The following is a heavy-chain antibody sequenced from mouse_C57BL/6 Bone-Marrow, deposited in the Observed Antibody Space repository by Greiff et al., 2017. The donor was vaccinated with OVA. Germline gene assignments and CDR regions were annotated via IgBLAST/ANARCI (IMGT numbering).Heavy chain of an antibody. Sequence: EVHLVESGGGLVQPGGSLKLSCAASGFTFSDYYMYWVRQTPEKRLEWVAYISNGGGSTHYPDTVKGRFTISRDHANNTLYLQMSRLKSEDTARYYCARPPYYYGSTWFAYWGQGTLVTVSA. CDR1: GFTFSDYY. CDR3: ARPPYYYGSTWFAY. CDR2: ISNGGGST. D-gene: IGHD1-1*01. V-gene: IGHV5-12*01. J-gene: IGHJ3*01.